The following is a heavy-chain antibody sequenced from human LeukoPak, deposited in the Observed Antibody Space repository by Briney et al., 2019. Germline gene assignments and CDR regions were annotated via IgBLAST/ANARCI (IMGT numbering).Heavy chain of an antibody. D-gene: IGHD3/OR15-3a*01. CDR2: IYYTGNT. V-gene: IGHV4-39*01. Sequence: SETLSLTCTVSGVSISSSDSYWGWIRQPPGKGLEWIGSIYYTGNTYYNASLKSRVAISIDTSKNQISLRLTSVTATDTAMYYCARQTGSGLFTLPGGQGTLVTVSS. J-gene: IGHJ4*02. CDR3: ARQTGSGLFTLP. CDR1: GVSISSSDSY.